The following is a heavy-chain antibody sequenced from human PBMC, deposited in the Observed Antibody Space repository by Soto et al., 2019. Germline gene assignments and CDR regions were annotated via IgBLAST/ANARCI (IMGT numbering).Heavy chain of an antibody. Sequence: QVQLQESGPGLVKPSQTLSLTCTVSGGSISSGGYYWSWIRQHPGKGLEWIGYIHYSGSTYYNPSLMSRGTISVEMSKDQFSPKLSSVTASDTAVHYCARSLTSSSPSGFDPWGQGTLVTVSS. J-gene: IGHJ5*02. CDR2: IHYSGST. CDR1: GGSISSGGYY. V-gene: IGHV4-31*03. CDR3: ARSLTSSSPSGFDP. D-gene: IGHD6-13*01.